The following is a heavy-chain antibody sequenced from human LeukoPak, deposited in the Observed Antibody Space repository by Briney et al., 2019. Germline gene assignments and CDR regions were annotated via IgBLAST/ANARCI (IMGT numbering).Heavy chain of an antibody. CDR2: IYYSGST. D-gene: IGHD3-16*01. Sequence: SETLSLTCTVSGGSISSYYWSWIRQPPGKGLEWIGYIYYSGSTNYNPSFKSRVTISVDTSKNQFSLKLSSVTAADTAVYYCARDHHGGLDYWGQGTLVTVSS. V-gene: IGHV4-59*01. CDR1: GGSISSYY. J-gene: IGHJ4*02. CDR3: ARDHHGGLDY.